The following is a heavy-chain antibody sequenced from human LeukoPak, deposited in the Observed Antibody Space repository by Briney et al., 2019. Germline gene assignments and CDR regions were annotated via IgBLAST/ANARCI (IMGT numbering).Heavy chain of an antibody. Sequence: SGTLSLTCTVSGGSISGYYWGWIRQPPGKGLEWIGSIYYSGSTYYNPSLKSRVTISVDTSKNQFSLKLNSATATDTAVYYCARHYGPWGQGTLVTVSS. CDR3: ARHYGP. J-gene: IGHJ4*02. D-gene: IGHD3-10*01. V-gene: IGHV4-39*01. CDR1: GGSISGYY. CDR2: IYYSGST.